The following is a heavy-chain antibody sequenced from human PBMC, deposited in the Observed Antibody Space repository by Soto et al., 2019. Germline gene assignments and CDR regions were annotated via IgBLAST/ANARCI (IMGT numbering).Heavy chain of an antibody. CDR1: GGSISSYY. V-gene: IGHV4-4*07. CDR2: IYTSGST. J-gene: IGHJ4*02. CDR3: ARGLSRSFDY. D-gene: IGHD3-10*01. Sequence: SETLSLTCTVSGGSISSYYWSWIRQPAGKELEWIGRIYTSGSTSYNPSLKSRVTMSVDTSKSQFSLRLSSVTAADTAVYYCARGLSRSFDYWGPGSLATVSS.